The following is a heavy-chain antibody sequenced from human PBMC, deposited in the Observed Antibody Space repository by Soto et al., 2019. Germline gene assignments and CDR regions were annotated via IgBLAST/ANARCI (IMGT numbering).Heavy chain of an antibody. CDR2: ISGTGGIT. CDR1: GFTFSSYA. CDR3: AKEETVISHYYYSYGMDV. Sequence: EVQLLESGGGLVQPGGSLGLSCAASGFTFSSYAMNWVRQAPGKGLEWVSVISGTGGITYHADSVKGRFTISRDNSKNTLYLQMDSLRAEDTAVYFCAKEETVISHYYYSYGMDVWGQGTTVTVSS. J-gene: IGHJ6*02. D-gene: IGHD4-4*01. V-gene: IGHV3-23*01.